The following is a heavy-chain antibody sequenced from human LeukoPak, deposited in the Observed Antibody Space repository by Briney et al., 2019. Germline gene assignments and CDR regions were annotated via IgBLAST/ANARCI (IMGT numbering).Heavy chain of an antibody. D-gene: IGHD6-13*01. CDR3: ARGGRGIAAGFDY. CDR1: GFSFSSFG. J-gene: IGHJ4*02. CDR2: ISGSDGIT. V-gene: IGHV3-23*01. Sequence: PGGSLRLSCPASGFSFSSFGMSRVRQAPGKGLEWVSRISGSDGITDYADSVKGRFTISRDNSKNTLYLQMNSLRAEDTAVYCCARGGRGIAAGFDYWGQGTLVTVSS.